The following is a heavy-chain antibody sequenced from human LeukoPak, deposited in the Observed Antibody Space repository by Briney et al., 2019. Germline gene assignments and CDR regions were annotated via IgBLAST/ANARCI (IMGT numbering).Heavy chain of an antibody. D-gene: IGHD3-22*01. CDR2: IGSSSSYI. CDR1: GFTFSSYS. V-gene: IGHV3-21*01. Sequence: GGSLRLSCAASGFTFSSYSMNWVRQAPGKGLEWVSSIGSSSSYIYYADSVKGRFTISRDNAKNSLYLQMNSLRAEDTAVYYCARGVFYYDSSGYSYWGQGTLVTVSS. J-gene: IGHJ4*02. CDR3: ARGVFYYDSSGYSY.